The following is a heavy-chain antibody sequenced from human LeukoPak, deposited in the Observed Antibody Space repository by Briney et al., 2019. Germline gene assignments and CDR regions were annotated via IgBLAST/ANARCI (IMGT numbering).Heavy chain of an antibody. CDR1: GYTFTSYG. V-gene: IGHV1-18*01. J-gene: IGHJ4*02. D-gene: IGHD3-22*01. Sequence: ASVRVSCKASGYTFTSYGISWVRQAPGQGLEWMGWISAYNGNTNYAQKLQGRVTMTTDTSTSAAYMELRSLRSDDTAVYYCAREYYYDSSGYYGPFDYWGQGTLVTVSS. CDR2: ISAYNGNT. CDR3: AREYYYDSSGYYGPFDY.